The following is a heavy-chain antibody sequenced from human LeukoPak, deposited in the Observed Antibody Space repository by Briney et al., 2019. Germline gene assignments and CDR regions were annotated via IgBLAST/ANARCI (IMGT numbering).Heavy chain of an antibody. CDR1: RFTFSSYS. CDR2: IGSSSSYI. D-gene: IGHD3-3*01. J-gene: IGHJ6*03. CDR3: AREAIFGVVSSRGARYYYMDV. Sequence: PGGSLRLSCAASRFTFSSYSMNWVRQAPGKGLEWVSSIGSSSSYIYYADSVKGRFTISRDNAKNSLYLQMNSLRAEDTAVYYCAREAIFGVVSSRGARYYYMDVWGKGTTVTVSS. V-gene: IGHV3-21*01.